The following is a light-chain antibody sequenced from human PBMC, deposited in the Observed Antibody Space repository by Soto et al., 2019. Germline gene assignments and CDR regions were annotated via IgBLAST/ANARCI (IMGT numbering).Light chain of an antibody. J-gene: IGLJ2*01. CDR1: SGHISYI. CDR3: ETWDSNTRV. Sequence: QPVLTQSSCASASLGSSVKLTCTLSSGHISYIIAWHQQQPGEAPRYLMKLEGSGTYNKGSGVPDRFSGSSSGADRYLTISNLQFEDEADYYCETWDSNTRVFGGGTQLTVL. CDR2: LEGSGTY. V-gene: IGLV4-60*02.